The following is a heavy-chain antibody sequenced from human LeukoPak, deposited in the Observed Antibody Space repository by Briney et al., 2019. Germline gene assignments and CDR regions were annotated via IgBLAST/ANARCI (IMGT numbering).Heavy chain of an antibody. Sequence: GASAKISFSTSGYNFNEYFIERVGQAPGQGLEWMGWINPNSGGTSNLQKFQGRVAMTRDTSINTAYMDLSRLRSDDTAVYYCARGRAGDYFDYWSQGTLVTVPS. J-gene: IGHJ4*02. V-gene: IGHV1-2*02. CDR3: ARGRAGDYFDY. CDR1: GYNFNEYF. CDR2: INPNSGGT.